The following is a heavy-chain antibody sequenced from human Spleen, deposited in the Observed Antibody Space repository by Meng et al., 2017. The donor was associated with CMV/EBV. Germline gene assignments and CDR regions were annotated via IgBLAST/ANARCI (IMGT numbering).Heavy chain of an antibody. CDR1: GFNFSNYA. V-gene: IGHV3-23*01. Sequence: GGSLRLSCAASGFNFSNYAMTWVRQAPGKGLDWVSTISEGGNKIYYAASVKGRFTISRDNSKNTLYLQMNSLSADDTALYYSARQRTQPGILHPYHPWGQGTLVTSPQ. D-gene: IGHD3-3*01. CDR2: ISEGGNKI. CDR3: ARQRTQPGILHPYHP. J-gene: IGHJ5*02.